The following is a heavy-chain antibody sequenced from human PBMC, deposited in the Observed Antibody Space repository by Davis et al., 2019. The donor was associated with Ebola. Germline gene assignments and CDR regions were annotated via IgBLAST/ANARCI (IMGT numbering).Heavy chain of an antibody. V-gene: IGHV1-18*01. CDR3: ASRPYYYGSGSYYYYGMDV. D-gene: IGHD3-10*01. Sequence: ASVKVSCKASGYTFTSYGISWVRQAPGQGLEWMGWISAYNGNTKYAQKLQGRVTMTTDTSTSTAYMELRSLRSDDTAVYYCASRPYYYGSGSYYYYGMDVWGQGTTVTVSS. J-gene: IGHJ6*02. CDR1: GYTFTSYG. CDR2: ISAYNGNT.